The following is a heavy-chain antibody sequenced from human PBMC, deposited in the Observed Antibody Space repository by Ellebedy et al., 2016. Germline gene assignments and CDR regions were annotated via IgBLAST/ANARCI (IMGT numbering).Heavy chain of an antibody. CDR2: IYTSGST. V-gene: IGHV4-4*07. D-gene: IGHD3-3*01. CDR3: AKDRVFTIFGVFDS. Sequence: SETLSLTXTVSGGSISHYNWHWIRQPAGKGLEWIGHIYTSGSTNYNPSLKSRVTMSVDSSKNQFSLKLSSVTAADTAVYYCAKDRVFTIFGVFDSWGQGIRVTVSS. CDR1: GGSISHYN. J-gene: IGHJ4*02.